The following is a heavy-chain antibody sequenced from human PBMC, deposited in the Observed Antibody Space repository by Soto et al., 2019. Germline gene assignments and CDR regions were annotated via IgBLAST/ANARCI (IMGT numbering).Heavy chain of an antibody. CDR3: ARDGTLLEWVTYYYYGMDV. CDR2: ISSSSSYI. J-gene: IGHJ6*02. Sequence: GGSLRLSCAASGFTFSSYAVSWVRQAPGKGLEWVSSISSSSSYIYYADSVKGRFTISRDNAKNSLYLQMNSLRAEDTAVYYCARDGTLLEWVTYYYYGMDVWGQGTTVTLSS. V-gene: IGHV3-21*01. CDR1: GFTFSSYA. D-gene: IGHD3-3*01.